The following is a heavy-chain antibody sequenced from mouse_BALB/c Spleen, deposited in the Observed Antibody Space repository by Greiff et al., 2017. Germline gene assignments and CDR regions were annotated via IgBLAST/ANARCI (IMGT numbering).Heavy chain of an antibody. V-gene: IGHV5-6-3*01. Sequence: EVQGVESGGGLVQPGGSLKLSCAASGFTFSSYGMSWVRQTPDKRLELVATINSNGGSTYYPDSVKGRFTISRDNAKNTLYLQMSSLKSEDTAMYYCARGTTDAMDYWGQGTSVTVSS. J-gene: IGHJ4*01. CDR1: GFTFSSYG. CDR2: INSNGGST. CDR3: ARGTTDAMDY. D-gene: IGHD1-1*01.